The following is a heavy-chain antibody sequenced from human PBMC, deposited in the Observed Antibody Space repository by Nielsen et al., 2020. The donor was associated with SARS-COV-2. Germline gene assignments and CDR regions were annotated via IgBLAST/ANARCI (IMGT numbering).Heavy chain of an antibody. V-gene: IGHV4-39*01. CDR1: GAPTSRRGYY. Sequence: GSLKLSCTVLGAPTSRRGYYGAWTPQPPGKGLEWIGSIYYSGSTYYNPSLKSRVTISVDTSKNQFSLKLSSVTAADTAVYYCAIATVTKNYYYYGMDVWGQGTTVTVSS. CDR2: IYYSGST. CDR3: AIATVTKNYYYYGMDV. J-gene: IGHJ6*02. D-gene: IGHD4-17*01.